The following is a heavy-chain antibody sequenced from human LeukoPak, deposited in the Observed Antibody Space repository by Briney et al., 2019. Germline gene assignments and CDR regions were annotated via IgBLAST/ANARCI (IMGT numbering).Heavy chain of an antibody. Sequence: SETLSLTCTVSGGSISSGSYYWSWIRQPAGKGLEWIGRIYASGSTNYNPSLKSRVTISVDTSKNQFSLKLSSVTAADTAVYYCARGMATINFDYWGQGTLVIVSS. CDR2: IYASGST. CDR1: GGSISSGSYY. CDR3: ARGMATINFDY. J-gene: IGHJ4*02. V-gene: IGHV4-61*02. D-gene: IGHD5-24*01.